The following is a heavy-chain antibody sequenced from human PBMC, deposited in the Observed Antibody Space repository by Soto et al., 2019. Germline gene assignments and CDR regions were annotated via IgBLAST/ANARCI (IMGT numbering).Heavy chain of an antibody. CDR2: INSNSGDT. CDR1: GYTFTANY. J-gene: IGHJ5*01. CDR3: ARGTGTSWFDS. V-gene: IGHV1-2*02. Sequence: ASVKVSCKASGYTFTANYIHWVRQAPGQGLEWMGWINSNSGDTKYAQNLQGRVTSTRDTSISTVYMDLSRLMSDDTAVYYCARGTGTSWFDSWGQGTLVTVSS. D-gene: IGHD1-7*01.